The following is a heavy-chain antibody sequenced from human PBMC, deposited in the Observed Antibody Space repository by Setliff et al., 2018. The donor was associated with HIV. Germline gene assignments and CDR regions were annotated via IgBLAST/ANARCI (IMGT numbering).Heavy chain of an antibody. V-gene: IGHV3-7*01. CDR1: GFTFSNAW. D-gene: IGHD6-13*01. J-gene: IGHJ4*02. CDR3: ARDQTSSWYHAGGFDY. Sequence: PGGSLRLSCAASGFTFSNAWMSWVRQAPGKGLEWVANIKQDGSEKYYVDSVKGRFTISRDNAKNSLYLQMNSLRAEDTAVYYCARDQTSSWYHAGGFDYWGQGTLVTVSS. CDR2: IKQDGSEK.